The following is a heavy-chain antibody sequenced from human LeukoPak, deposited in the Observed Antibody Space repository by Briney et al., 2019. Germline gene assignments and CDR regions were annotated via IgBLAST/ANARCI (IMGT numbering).Heavy chain of an antibody. J-gene: IGHJ4*02. V-gene: IGHV3-23*01. CDR1: GFTFSNYA. D-gene: IGHD3-10*01. CDR3: AKERSTIRGWFGEFDS. Sequence: GGSLRLSCAAYGFTFSNYAMSWVRQAPGKGLQWVSGINGSATSTYYADSVKGRFTISRDNSKNTLYLQMNSLRAEDTAVYYCAKERSTIRGWFGEFDSWGQGTLVTVSS. CDR2: INGSATST.